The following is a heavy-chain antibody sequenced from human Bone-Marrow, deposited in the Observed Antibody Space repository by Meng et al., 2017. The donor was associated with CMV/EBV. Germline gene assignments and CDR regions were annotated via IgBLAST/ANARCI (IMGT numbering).Heavy chain of an antibody. V-gene: IGHV4-31*02. D-gene: IGHD2-2*01. CDR3: ARGHLGYCSSTSCAPWWFDP. J-gene: IGHJ5*02. Sequence: SWVRQAPGKGLEWIGYIYYSGSTYYNPSLKSRVTISVDTSKNQFSLKLSSVTAADTAVYYCARGHLGYCSSTSCAPWWFDPWGQGTLVTVSS. CDR2: IYYSGST.